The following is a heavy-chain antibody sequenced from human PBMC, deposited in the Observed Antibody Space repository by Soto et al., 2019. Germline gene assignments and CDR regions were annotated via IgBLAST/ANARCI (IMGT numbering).Heavy chain of an antibody. CDR3: ARGKKRYYYYGMDV. J-gene: IGHJ6*02. CDR2: IIPSFGTA. Sequence: QVQLVQSGAEVKKPGSSVKVSCNAAGGTFSSYAISWVRQAPGQGLEWMGGIIPSFGTANYAQKFQGRVTITADESTSTAYMELSSLRSEDTAVYYCARGKKRYYYYGMDVWGQGITVTVSS. CDR1: GGTFSSYA. V-gene: IGHV1-69*01.